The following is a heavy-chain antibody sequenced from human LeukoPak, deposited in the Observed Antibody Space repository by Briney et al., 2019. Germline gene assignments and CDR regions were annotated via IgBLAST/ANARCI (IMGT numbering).Heavy chain of an antibody. CDR1: GFTFSDYN. CDR2: ISRSGSTK. J-gene: IGHJ4*02. CDR3: ARDPNDGHNGNFDY. Sequence: GGSLRLSCAASGFTFSDYNMRWIRQAPGKGLEWVSSISRSGSTKYYADSVKGRFTISRDNAKNSLYLQMNSLRAEDTAVYYCARDPNDGHNGNFDYWGQGTLVTVSS. D-gene: IGHD5-24*01. V-gene: IGHV3-11*04.